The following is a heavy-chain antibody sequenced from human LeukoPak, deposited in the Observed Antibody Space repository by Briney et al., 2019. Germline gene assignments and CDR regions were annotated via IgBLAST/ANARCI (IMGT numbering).Heavy chain of an antibody. J-gene: IGHJ5*02. D-gene: IGHD1-26*01. V-gene: IGHV1-69*04. CDR2: IIPILGIA. Sequence: SVKVSCKASGGIFSSYAISWVRQAPGQGLEWMGRIIPILGIANYAQKFQGRVTITADKSTSTAYMELSSLRSEDTAVYYCARVGRAYSGSYYFSWFDPWGQGTLVTVSS. CDR1: GGIFSSYA. CDR3: ARVGRAYSGSYYFSWFDP.